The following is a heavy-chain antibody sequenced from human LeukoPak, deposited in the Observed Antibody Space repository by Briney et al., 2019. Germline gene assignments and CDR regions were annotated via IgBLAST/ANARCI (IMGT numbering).Heavy chain of an antibody. J-gene: IGHJ4*02. CDR1: GFTFSSCG. Sequence: GGSLRLSCAASGFTFSSCGFNWVRQAPGKGREWVASIGPTGTDRYYADSVRGRFTISRDNAKNSMYLQMDSLRDEDTAVYYCATETIGRHYDYWGQGTLLTVSS. V-gene: IGHV3-21*01. CDR2: IGPTGTDR. CDR3: ATETIGRHYDY. D-gene: IGHD1-14*01.